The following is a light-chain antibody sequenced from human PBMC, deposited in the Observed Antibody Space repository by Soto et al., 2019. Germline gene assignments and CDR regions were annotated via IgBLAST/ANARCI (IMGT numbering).Light chain of an antibody. Sequence: SHAPSSVTASIGDGVPITCRASQSIGSWLAWYQQKPGKAPKLLIYDASSLESGVPSRFSGSGSGTDFSLTISSLEPEDFAVYYCQQNSNLQGTFGQGTKVDI. CDR3: QQNSNLQGT. V-gene: IGKV1-5*01. CDR1: QSIGSW. J-gene: IGKJ1*01. CDR2: DAS.